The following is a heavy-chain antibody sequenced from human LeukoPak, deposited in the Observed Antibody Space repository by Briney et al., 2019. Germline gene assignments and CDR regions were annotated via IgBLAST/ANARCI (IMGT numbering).Heavy chain of an antibody. V-gene: IGHV3-21*01. J-gene: IGHJ4*02. CDR1: GFTFSSYS. D-gene: IGHD6-19*01. CDR3: ARVKLAVAGSFDY. CDR2: ISSSSSYI. Sequence: PGGSLRLSCAASGFTFSSYSMNWVRQTPGRGLEWVSSISSSSSYIYYADSVKGRFTISRDNAKNSLYLQMNSLRAEDTAVYYCARVKLAVAGSFDYWGQGTLVTVSS.